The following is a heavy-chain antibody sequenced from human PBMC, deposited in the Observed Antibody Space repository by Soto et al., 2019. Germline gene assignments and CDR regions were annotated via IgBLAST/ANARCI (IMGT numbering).Heavy chain of an antibody. CDR3: SLWGRNGGETVFF. V-gene: IGHV1-8*01. CDR1: GYTFTDYD. J-gene: IGHJ4*02. D-gene: IGHD3-16*01. Sequence: QVQLVQSGAEVRKPGASVKVSCKASGYTFTDYDINWVRQAPGQGLEWVGRMNPNSGRTDYAQKLQGRVTMTRETPISTAYRERGSRGFADTAVYFCSLWGRNGGETVFFWGQGTLSPSPQ. CDR2: MNPNSGRT.